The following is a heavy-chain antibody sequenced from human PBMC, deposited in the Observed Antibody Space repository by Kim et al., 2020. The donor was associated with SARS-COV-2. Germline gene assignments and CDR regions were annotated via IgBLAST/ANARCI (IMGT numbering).Heavy chain of an antibody. CDR3: ARGYSSGWLDAFDI. D-gene: IGHD6-19*01. J-gene: IGHJ3*02. Sequence: YEQKFQGRVTMTRDTSTSTVYMELSSLRSEDTAVYYCARGYSSGWLDAFDIWGQGTMVTVSS. V-gene: IGHV1-46*01.